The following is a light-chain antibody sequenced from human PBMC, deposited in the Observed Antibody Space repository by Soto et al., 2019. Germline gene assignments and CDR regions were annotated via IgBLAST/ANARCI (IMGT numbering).Light chain of an antibody. CDR1: TSNIGSNP. CDR3: AAWDDRLNGPNYV. J-gene: IGLJ1*01. Sequence: QSVLTQPPSVSGTPGQRVTISCSGSTSNIGSNPVNWYQQLPGTAPKLLISTNNQRPSGVPYRFSGSRSGTSASLAISGLQSEDEADYYCAAWDDRLNGPNYVFGTGTKVTVL. V-gene: IGLV1-44*01. CDR2: TNN.